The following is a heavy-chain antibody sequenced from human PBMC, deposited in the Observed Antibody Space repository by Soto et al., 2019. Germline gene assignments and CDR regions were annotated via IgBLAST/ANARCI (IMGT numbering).Heavy chain of an antibody. V-gene: IGHV1-46*01. CDR2: INPSGGST. Sequence: QVQLVQSGAEVKKPGASVKVSCKASGYTFTSYYMHWVRQAPGQGLEWMGIINPSGGSTSYAQKFQGRVTRTRDTSTSTVYMELSSLRSEDTAVYYCARYDVVITTPPYGMDVWGQGTTVTVSS. CDR3: ARYDVVITTPPYGMDV. D-gene: IGHD3-22*01. CDR1: GYTFTSYY. J-gene: IGHJ6*02.